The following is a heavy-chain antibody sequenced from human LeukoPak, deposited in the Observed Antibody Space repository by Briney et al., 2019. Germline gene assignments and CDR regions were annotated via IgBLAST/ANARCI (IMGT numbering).Heavy chain of an antibody. J-gene: IGHJ3*02. CDR1: GFTFSDYY. CDR2: ISSSSSYT. V-gene: IGHV3-11*06. D-gene: IGHD2-15*01. CDR3: ARAGDIDAFDI. Sequence: PGGSLRLSCAASGFTFSDYYMSWIRQAPGKGLEWVSYISSSSSYTNYADSVKGRFTISRDNAKNSLCLQMNSLRAEDTAVYYCARAGDIDAFDIWGQGTMVTVSS.